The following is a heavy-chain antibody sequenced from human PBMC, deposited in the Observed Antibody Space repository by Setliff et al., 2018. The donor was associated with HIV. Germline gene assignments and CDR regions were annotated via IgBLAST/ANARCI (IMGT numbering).Heavy chain of an antibody. CDR3: ARELLRSWDGPENSYKPYYFDY. V-gene: IGHV4-59*12. CDR1: GDSISGYY. CDR2: VYYSGST. J-gene: IGHJ4*02. D-gene: IGHD3-10*01. Sequence: PSETLSLTCTVSGDSISGYYWSWVRQPPGKGLEWIGYVYYSGSTNYNPSLKSRVTLSFDTSKNQFSLKLSSVTAADTAVYYCARELLRSWDGPENSYKPYYFDYWGQGTLVTVSS.